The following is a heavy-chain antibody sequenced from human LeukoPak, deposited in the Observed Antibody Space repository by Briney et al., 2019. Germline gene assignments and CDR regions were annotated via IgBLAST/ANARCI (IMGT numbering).Heavy chain of an antibody. CDR2: ISYDGSNK. V-gene: IGHV3-30*04. CDR3: AREGFYFFDF. Sequence: GGSLRLSCAASGFTFSSYAMHWVRQAPGKGLEWVAVISYDGSNKYYADSVRGRFTIFRDNAKDSVYLQMNSLRAEDSAIYYCAREGFYFFDFWGQGTLVTVSS. CDR1: GFTFSSYA. J-gene: IGHJ4*01.